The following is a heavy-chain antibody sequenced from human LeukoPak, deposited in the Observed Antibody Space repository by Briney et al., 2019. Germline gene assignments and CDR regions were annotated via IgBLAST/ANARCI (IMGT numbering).Heavy chain of an antibody. V-gene: IGHV3-30*02. J-gene: IGHJ4*02. CDR2: IRYDGSNK. Sequence: GGSLRLSCAASGFTFSSYGMHWVRQAPGKGLEWVAFIRYDGSNKYYADSVKGRFTISRDNSKNTLYLQMNSLRAEDTAVYYCAKDFLRLYGLDYWGQGTLVTVSS. CDR1: GFTFSSYG. D-gene: IGHD2-2*02. CDR3: AKDFLRLYGLDY.